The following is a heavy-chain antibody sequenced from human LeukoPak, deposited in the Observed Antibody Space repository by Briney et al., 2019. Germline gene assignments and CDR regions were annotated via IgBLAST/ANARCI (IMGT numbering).Heavy chain of an antibody. Sequence: GGSLRLSCAASGFTFSSYSMNWVRQAPGKGLEWVSYISSSSSTIYYADSVKGRFTISRDNAKNSLYLQMNSLRAEDTAVYYCAREQAYCSGGSCYSREYYYYYMDVWGKGTTVTVSS. CDR3: AREQAYCSGGSCYSREYYYYYMDV. CDR2: ISSSSSTI. J-gene: IGHJ6*03. CDR1: GFTFSSYS. D-gene: IGHD2-15*01. V-gene: IGHV3-48*01.